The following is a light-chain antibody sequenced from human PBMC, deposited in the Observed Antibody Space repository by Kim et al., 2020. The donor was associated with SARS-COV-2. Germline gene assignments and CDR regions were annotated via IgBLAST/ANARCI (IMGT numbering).Light chain of an antibody. CDR1: QSVADNH. J-gene: IGKJ2*01. CDR3: QQYDRPPYT. V-gene: IGKV3-20*01. Sequence: EIVLTQSPGTLSLSLGERVILSCRASQSVADNHLAWFQQEPGQAPRLLIYGTSSRATGIPDRFSGSGSGTDFTLTISRLEPEDSAVYYCQQYDRPPYTFGQGTKLEI. CDR2: GTS.